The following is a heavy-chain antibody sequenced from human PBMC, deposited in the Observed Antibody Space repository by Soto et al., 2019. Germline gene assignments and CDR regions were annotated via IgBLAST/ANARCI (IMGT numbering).Heavy chain of an antibody. J-gene: IGHJ4*02. V-gene: IGHV3-15*01. Sequence: GGSLRLSCAASGFTFSNAWVSWVRQAPGKGLEWVGRIKSKTDGGTTDYAAPVKGRFTISRDDSKNTLYLQMNSLKTEDTAVYYCTIVVLYDFWSGYYHFDYWGQGTLVTVSS. D-gene: IGHD3-3*01. CDR2: IKSKTDGGTT. CDR1: GFTFSNAW. CDR3: TIVVLYDFWSGYYHFDY.